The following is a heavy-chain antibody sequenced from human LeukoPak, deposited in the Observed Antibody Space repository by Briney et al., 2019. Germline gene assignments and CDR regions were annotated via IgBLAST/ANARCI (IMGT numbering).Heavy chain of an antibody. CDR1: GGSISSSSYY. V-gene: IGHV4-39*07. Sequence: SETLSLTCTVSGGSISSSSYYWGWIRQPPGKGLEWIGSIYYSGSTYYNPSLKSRVTISVDTSKNQFSLKLSSVTAADTAVYYRACSMIVVVISDAFDIWGQGTMVTVSS. CDR3: ACSMIVVVISDAFDI. J-gene: IGHJ3*02. D-gene: IGHD3-22*01. CDR2: IYYSGST.